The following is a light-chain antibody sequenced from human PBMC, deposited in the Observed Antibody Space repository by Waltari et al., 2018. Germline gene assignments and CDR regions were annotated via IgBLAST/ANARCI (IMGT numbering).Light chain of an antibody. J-gene: IGKJ4*02. CDR2: DAS. CDR3: QHRST. Sequence: IVLTQSPPPPSFSPGERATLSCRASQSVDNSLAWYQQKPGQAPRLLISDASNRATGIPARFSGSGSGTDFTLTISSLEPEDFVIYYCQHRSTFGGGTKVEFK. CDR1: QSVDNS. V-gene: IGKV3-11*01.